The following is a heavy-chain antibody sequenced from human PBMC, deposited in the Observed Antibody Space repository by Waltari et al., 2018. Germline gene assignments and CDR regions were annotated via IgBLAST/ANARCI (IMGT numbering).Heavy chain of an antibody. CDR1: GYTFTSYD. Sequence: SCKASGYTFTSYDINWVRQATGQGLEWMGWMNPNSGNTGYAQKFQGRVTITRNTSISTAYMELSSLRSEDTAVYYCARANYPAIAAAGIGLWFDPWGQGTLVTVSS. CDR2: MNPNSGNT. V-gene: IGHV1-8*03. D-gene: IGHD6-13*01. CDR3: ARANYPAIAAAGIGLWFDP. J-gene: IGHJ5*02.